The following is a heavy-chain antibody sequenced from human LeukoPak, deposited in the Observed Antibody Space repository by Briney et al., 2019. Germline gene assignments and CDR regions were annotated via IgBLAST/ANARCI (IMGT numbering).Heavy chain of an antibody. CDR2: LYSGGST. Sequence: SETLSLTCTVSGGSISSNYWSWIRQPAGKGLEWIGRLYSGGSTDYNPSLKSRVTISADTSKNQFSLMLSSVTAADTALYYCARDEGSWGQGTLVTVSS. V-gene: IGHV4-4*07. CDR1: GGSISSNY. CDR3: ARDEGS. J-gene: IGHJ4*02.